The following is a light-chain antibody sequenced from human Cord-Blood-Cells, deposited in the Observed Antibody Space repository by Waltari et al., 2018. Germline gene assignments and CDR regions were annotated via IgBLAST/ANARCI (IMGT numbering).Light chain of an antibody. V-gene: IGKV4-1*01. CDR2: WAS. J-gene: IGKJ1*01. CDR3: QQYYSTPQT. CDR1: QSVLYSSNNKNY. Sequence: DIVMTQSTDSLDVSLGERASINCQSSQSVLYSSNNKNYLAWYQQKPGQPPKLLIYWASTRESGVPDRFSGSGSGTDFTLTISSLQAEDVAVYYCQQYYSTPQTFGQGTKVEIK.